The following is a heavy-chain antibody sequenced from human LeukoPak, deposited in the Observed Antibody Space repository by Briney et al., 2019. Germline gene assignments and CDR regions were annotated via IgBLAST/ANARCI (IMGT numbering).Heavy chain of an antibody. J-gene: IGHJ5*02. V-gene: IGHV3-21*01. D-gene: IGHD6-13*01. CDR3: ASPSIAAALFDP. Sequence: GGSLRLSCAASGFTFSSYSMNWVRQAPGKGLEWVSSISSSSSYIYYADSVKGRFTISRDNAKNSLYLQMNSLRAEDTAVYYCASPSIAAALFDPWGQGTLVTVSS. CDR2: ISSSSSYI. CDR1: GFTFSSYS.